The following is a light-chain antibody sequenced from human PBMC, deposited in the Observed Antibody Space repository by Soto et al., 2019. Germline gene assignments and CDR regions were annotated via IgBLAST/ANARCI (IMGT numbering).Light chain of an antibody. Sequence: EVVLTQSPGTLSLSPGERATLSCRASQSVDSSTLSWYQQKPGQAPRLLISGASKRATGTPDRFSGSGSGTDFTLTISRLEPEDVAVYYCQRFDDSLTFGGGTKVEIK. J-gene: IGKJ4*01. CDR2: GAS. CDR3: QRFDDSLT. V-gene: IGKV3-20*01. CDR1: QSVDSST.